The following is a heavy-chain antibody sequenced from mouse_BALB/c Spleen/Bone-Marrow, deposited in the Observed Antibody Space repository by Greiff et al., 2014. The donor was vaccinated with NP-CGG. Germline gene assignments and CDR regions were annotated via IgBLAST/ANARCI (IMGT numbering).Heavy chain of an antibody. J-gene: IGHJ1*01. V-gene: IGHV1S41*01. Sequence: DLVKPGASVKLSCKTSGYTFTNYWINWIKQRPGQGLEWLGRIAPGSGSTYYNEMFKVKAPLTVDTSSSTAYIQLSSLSSEDSAVYFCARERYGYDGWYFDVWGPGTTVTVSS. CDR2: IAPGSGST. D-gene: IGHD2-2*01. CDR3: ARERYGYDGWYFDV. CDR1: GYTFTNYW.